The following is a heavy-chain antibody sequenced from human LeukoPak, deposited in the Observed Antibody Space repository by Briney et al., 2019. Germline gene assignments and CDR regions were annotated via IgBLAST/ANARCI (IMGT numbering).Heavy chain of an antibody. CDR1: GYTFTGYY. CDR2: INPNSGGT. J-gene: IGHJ6*02. V-gene: IGHV1-2*02. Sequence: ASVKVSCKASGYTFTGYYMHWVRQAPGQGLEWMGWINPNSGGTNYAQKFQGRVTMTRDTSISTAYMELSRLRSDDTAVYYCARVYCSSTSCYNDYYYYYGMDVWGQGTTVTVSS. CDR3: ARVYCSSTSCYNDYYYYYGMDV. D-gene: IGHD2-2*02.